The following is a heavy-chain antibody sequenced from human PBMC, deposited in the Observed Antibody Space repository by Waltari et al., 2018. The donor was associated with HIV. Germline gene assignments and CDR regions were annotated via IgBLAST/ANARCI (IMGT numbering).Heavy chain of an antibody. CDR2: IYGGGSP. D-gene: IGHD4-17*01. Sequence: EVQVVESGGSLIQPGGSLGLSCGAYGFTVGGWDVTWVRQAPGKGLEWISLIYGGGSPSYADSLKGRFTLSRDTSTNTIYLQMDNLRAEDTAMYHCATTSTVGRNWHFDVWGRGSLVTVSS. V-gene: IGHV3-53*01. J-gene: IGHJ2*01. CDR1: GFTVGGWD. CDR3: ATTSTVGRNWHFDV.